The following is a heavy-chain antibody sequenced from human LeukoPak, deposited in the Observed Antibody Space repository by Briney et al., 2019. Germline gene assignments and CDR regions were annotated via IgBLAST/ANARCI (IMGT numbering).Heavy chain of an antibody. CDR1: GFTFDDYA. J-gene: IGHJ4*02. CDR3: AIDTHSIVTTILDY. V-gene: IGHV3-9*01. Sequence: GGSLRLSCAASGFTFDDYAMHWVRQAPGKGLEWVSGISWNSGSIAYADSVKGRFTISRDNAKNSLYLQMNSLRAEDTALYFCAIDTHSIVTTILDYWGQGTLVTVSS. CDR2: ISWNSGSI. D-gene: IGHD4-17*01.